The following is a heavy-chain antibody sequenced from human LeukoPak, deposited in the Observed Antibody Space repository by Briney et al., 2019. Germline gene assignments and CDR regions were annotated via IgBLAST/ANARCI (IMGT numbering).Heavy chain of an antibody. Sequence: GGSLRLSCAASGFTFSDQSMDWVRQAPGKGLEWVSSISANSLHIFYADSVKGRFTISRDNAKNSLYLQMNNLRVEDTAVYYCVGPDSQFDCWGQGTLVTVSS. CDR1: GFTFSDQS. D-gene: IGHD3-10*01. J-gene: IGHJ4*02. CDR2: ISANSLHI. CDR3: VGPDSQFDC. V-gene: IGHV3-21*01.